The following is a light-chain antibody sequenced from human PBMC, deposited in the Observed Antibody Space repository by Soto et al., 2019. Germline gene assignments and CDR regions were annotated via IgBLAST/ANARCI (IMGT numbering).Light chain of an antibody. CDR1: QSVRSSH. V-gene: IGKV3-20*01. Sequence: IVLSQSPGPLSLCTGERAKIYCRASQSVRSSHLAWYQQKPGQAPRLLIYGASSRATGIPDRFSGSGSGTDFTLTISRLEPEDFAVYYCEPYHYWWTFGQGT. CDR2: GAS. CDR3: EPYHYWWT. J-gene: IGKJ1*01.